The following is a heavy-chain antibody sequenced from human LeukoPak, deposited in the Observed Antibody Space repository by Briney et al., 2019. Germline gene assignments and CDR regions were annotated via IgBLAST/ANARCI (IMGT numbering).Heavy chain of an antibody. D-gene: IGHD6-19*01. V-gene: IGHV3-30*02. J-gene: IGHJ4*02. Sequence: GGSLRLSCAASGFTFSSYGMHWVRQAPGKGLEWVAFIRYDGSNKYYADSVKGRFTISRDNAKNTLYLQMNSLRAEDTAVYYCAKEVKAVAARYYFDYWGQGTLVTASS. CDR2: IRYDGSNK. CDR1: GFTFSSYG. CDR3: AKEVKAVAARYYFDY.